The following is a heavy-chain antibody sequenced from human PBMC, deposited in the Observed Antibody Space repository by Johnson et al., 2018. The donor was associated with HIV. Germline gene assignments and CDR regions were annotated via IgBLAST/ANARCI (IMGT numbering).Heavy chain of an antibody. CDR2: IYSGVST. Sequence: VQLVESGGGLIQPGGSLRLSCAASGFTVSGNSMSWVGRAPGKGLGWVSVIYSGVSTYYANSGKGRFPISRHNSKNTRYLQMNSLRAEDTAVYYRAREGGYIGYEGVGHTNDVFDIWGQGTMVTVSS. V-gene: IGHV3-53*01. J-gene: IGHJ3*02. D-gene: IGHD5-12*01. CDR1: GFTVSGNS. CDR3: AREGGYIGYEGVGHTNDVFDI.